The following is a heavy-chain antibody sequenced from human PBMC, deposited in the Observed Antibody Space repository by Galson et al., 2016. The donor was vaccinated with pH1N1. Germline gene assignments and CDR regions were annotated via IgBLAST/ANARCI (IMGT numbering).Heavy chain of an antibody. V-gene: IGHV3-48*01. CDR2: ISSSSTI. Sequence: SLRLSCADSGFTFSSYSMNWVCQAPGKGLEWASYISSSSTIYYAESVKGRFTISRENAKNSLYLQMNSLRAGDPAVYYCARVNHFYYYGMDVWGQGTTVNFSS. D-gene: IGHD1-14*01. CDR3: ARVNHFYYYGMDV. J-gene: IGHJ6*02. CDR1: GFTFSSYS.